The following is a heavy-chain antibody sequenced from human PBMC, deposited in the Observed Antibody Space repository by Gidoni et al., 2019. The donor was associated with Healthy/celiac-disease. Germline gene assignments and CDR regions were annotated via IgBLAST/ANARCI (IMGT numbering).Heavy chain of an antibody. Sequence: QLQLQESGPGLVTPSQTLSLTCTVSGGSISSGDYYWSWIRQPPGKGLEWIGYIYYSGSTYYNPSLKSRVTISVDTSKNQFSLKLSSVTAADTAVYYWARDGVVIPFDYWGQGTLVTVSS. D-gene: IGHD3-16*02. CDR3: ARDGVVIPFDY. CDR2: IYYSGST. J-gene: IGHJ4*02. CDR1: GGSISSGDYY. V-gene: IGHV4-30-4*01.